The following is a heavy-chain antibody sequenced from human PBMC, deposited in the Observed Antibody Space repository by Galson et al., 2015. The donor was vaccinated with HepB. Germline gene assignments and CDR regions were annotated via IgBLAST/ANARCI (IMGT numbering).Heavy chain of an antibody. V-gene: IGHV1-18*04. CDR1: GYIFTSYG. D-gene: IGHD4-17*01. CDR3: ARTRIDYGDYVFDS. J-gene: IGHJ4*02. CDR2: ISAYNGNT. Sequence: SVKVSCKASGYIFTSYGISWVRQAPGQGFQWMGWISAYNGNTDYAQKLQGRVTMTTDTPTSTAYMELRSLRSDDTAVYYCARTRIDYGDYVFDSWGQGTLVTVSS.